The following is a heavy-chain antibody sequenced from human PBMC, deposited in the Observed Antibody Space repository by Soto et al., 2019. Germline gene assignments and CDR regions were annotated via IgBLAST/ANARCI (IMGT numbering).Heavy chain of an antibody. D-gene: IGHD1-1*01. CDR2: IYYSGST. J-gene: IGHJ3*02. V-gene: IGHV4-59*01. CDR3: VRDKTGWDAFDI. Sequence: SETLSLTCTVSGGSISSYYWSWIRQPPGKGLEWIGYIYYSGSTNYNPSLKSRVTISVDTSKNQFSLKLSSVTAADTAVYYCVRDKTGWDAFDIWGQGTMVTVSS. CDR1: GGSISSYY.